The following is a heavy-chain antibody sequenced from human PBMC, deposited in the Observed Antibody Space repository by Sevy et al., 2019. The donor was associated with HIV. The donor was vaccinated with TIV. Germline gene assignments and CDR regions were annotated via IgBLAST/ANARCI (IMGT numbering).Heavy chain of an antibody. D-gene: IGHD3-16*01. CDR2: TYYRSHRSKWFN. CDR3: VKFFPRGGLGSDTFDV. V-gene: IGHV6-1*01. J-gene: IGHJ3*01. Sequence: SQTLSLTCAISGDSVSSNSAAWNWIRQSPSRGLEWLGRTYYRSHRSKWFNDYALSVKSRINISPDTSRNQFFLQLTSVSPGDTAGYYCVKFFPRGGLGSDTFDVWAQGTMVTVSS. CDR1: GDSVSSNSAA.